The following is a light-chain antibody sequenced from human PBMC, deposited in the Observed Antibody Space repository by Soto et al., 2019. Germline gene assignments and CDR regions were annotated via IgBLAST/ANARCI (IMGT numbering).Light chain of an antibody. J-gene: IGKJ4*01. V-gene: IGKV1-5*01. Sequence: DIQMTQSPSTLSASVGDRVTITCRASQSISSWLAWYQQRPGRAPEVLIYDASSLESGGPSRFSGSGSGTEFPLAIISLQPDDFATYYCQQYTSYLVTFGGGTKVEIK. CDR2: DAS. CDR3: QQYTSYLVT. CDR1: QSISSW.